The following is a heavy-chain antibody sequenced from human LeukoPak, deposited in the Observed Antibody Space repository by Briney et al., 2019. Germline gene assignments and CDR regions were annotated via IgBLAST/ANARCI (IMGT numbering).Heavy chain of an antibody. CDR2: INPNSGGT. J-gene: IGHJ6*02. CDR1: GYTFTGYY. Sequence: ASVKVSCKASGYTFTGYYMHWVRQAPGQGLEWMGWINPNSGGTNYAQKFQGRVTMTRNTSISTAYMELSRLRSDDTAVYYCPQLGNYDFWSGHPYYYGMDVWGQGTTVTVSS. V-gene: IGHV1-2*02. CDR3: PQLGNYDFWSGHPYYYGMDV. D-gene: IGHD3-3*01.